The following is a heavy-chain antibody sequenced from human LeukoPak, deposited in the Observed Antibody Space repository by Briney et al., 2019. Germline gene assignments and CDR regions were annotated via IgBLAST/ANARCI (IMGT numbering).Heavy chain of an antibody. J-gene: IGHJ4*02. CDR3: ARGGGGLAY. Sequence: ASVKVSCKASGGTFSSYAISWVRQAPGQGLEWMGIINPSGGSTSYAQKFQGRVTMTRDMSISTAYMELTSLTSDDTAVYFCARGGGGLAYWGPGTLVTVSS. V-gene: IGHV1-46*01. CDR1: GGTFSSYA. CDR2: INPSGGST. D-gene: IGHD2-15*01.